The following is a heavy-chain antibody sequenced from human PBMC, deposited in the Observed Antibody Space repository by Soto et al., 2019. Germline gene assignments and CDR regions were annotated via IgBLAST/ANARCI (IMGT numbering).Heavy chain of an antibody. V-gene: IGHV3-30*05. D-gene: IGHD1-26*01. CDR3: ARGAEHHLLSRDYFYGMDV. J-gene: IGHJ6*02. CDR2: ISFEGNTQ. Sequence: QVQLVESGGGVVQPGRSLRLSCAASGFTVSRYGMHWVRQAPGKGLEWVAVISFEGNTQYYADSVKGRFTISRDNSKDTLSLQIHSLRPEDTAVYYCARGAEHHLLSRDYFYGMDVWGQGTTVSVSS. CDR1: GFTVSRYG.